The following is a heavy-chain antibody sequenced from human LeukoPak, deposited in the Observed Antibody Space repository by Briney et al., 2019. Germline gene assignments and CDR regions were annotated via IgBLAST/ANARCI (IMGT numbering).Heavy chain of an antibody. Sequence: PSETLSLTCTVSGGSISSYYWSWIRQPPGKGLEWIGYIYYSGSTYYNPSLKSRVTISVDTSKNQFSLKLSSVTAADTAVYYCARGISYYDILTGYYQPGYFDYWGQGTLVTVSS. CDR3: ARGISYYDILTGYYQPGYFDY. D-gene: IGHD3-9*01. J-gene: IGHJ4*02. CDR1: GGSISSYY. CDR2: IYYSGST. V-gene: IGHV4-59*08.